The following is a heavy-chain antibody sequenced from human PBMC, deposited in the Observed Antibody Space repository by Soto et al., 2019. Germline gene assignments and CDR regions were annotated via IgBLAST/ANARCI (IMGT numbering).Heavy chain of an antibody. CDR3: ATGAFGGRQQLVRDAFDF. V-gene: IGHV1-69*02. Sequence: QVQLVQSGAEVKKPGSSVRVSCKASGGTFDSYTISWVRQAPGQGLEWVGRIAPTFDISKYAPKFQGRVTITADKSTSTAYMDLSGLTSEDTAVYYCATGAFGGRQQLVRDAFDFWGQGTMVTVSS. CDR2: IAPTFDIS. D-gene: IGHD3-16*01. J-gene: IGHJ3*01. CDR1: GGTFDSYT.